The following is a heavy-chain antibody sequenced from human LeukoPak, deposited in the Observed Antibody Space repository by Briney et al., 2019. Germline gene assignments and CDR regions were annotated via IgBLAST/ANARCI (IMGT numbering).Heavy chain of an antibody. Sequence: ASVKVSCKASGYTFTSYGITWVRQAPGQGLEWMGWISAYNGNTNYAQKLQGRVTMTTDTSTSTAYMELRSLSSDDTAVYYCARDPYSEPSSGYYDYWGQGTLVTVSS. CDR3: ARDPYSEPSSGYYDY. D-gene: IGHD3-22*01. J-gene: IGHJ4*02. V-gene: IGHV1-18*01. CDR1: GYTFTSYG. CDR2: ISAYNGNT.